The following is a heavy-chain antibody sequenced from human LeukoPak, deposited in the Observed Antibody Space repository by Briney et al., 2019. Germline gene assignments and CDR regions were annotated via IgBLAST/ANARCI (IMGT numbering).Heavy chain of an antibody. CDR2: IYHSGST. V-gene: IGHV4-30-2*01. CDR3: AIPLPPTPYDAFDI. Sequence: PSETLSLTCTVSGGSISSGGYYWSWIRQPPGKGLEWIGYIYHSGSTYYNPSLKSRVTISVDRSKNQFSLKLSSVTAADTAVYYCAIPLPPTPYDAFDIWGQGTMVTVSS. CDR1: GGSISSGGYY. J-gene: IGHJ3*02.